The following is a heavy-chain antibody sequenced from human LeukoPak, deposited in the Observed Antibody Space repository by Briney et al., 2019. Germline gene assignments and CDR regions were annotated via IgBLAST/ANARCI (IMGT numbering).Heavy chain of an antibody. Sequence: GGSLRLSCAASGFIFCNYNMNWVRQTPGKGLEWLSYISSSSGTIYYADSVKGRFTISGDNAKNSLHLQMNSLRAEDTAVYYCARALGYSYGYAVDYWGQGTLVTVSS. CDR2: ISSSSGTI. V-gene: IGHV3-48*01. J-gene: IGHJ4*02. CDR1: GFIFCNYN. CDR3: ARALGYSYGYAVDY. D-gene: IGHD5-18*01.